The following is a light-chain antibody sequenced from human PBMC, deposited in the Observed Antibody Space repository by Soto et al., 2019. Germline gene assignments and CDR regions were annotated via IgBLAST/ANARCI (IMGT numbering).Light chain of an antibody. Sequence: QSALTQPASVSGSPGQSITISCTGTSSDVGGYNYVSWYQQHPGKAPKLMIYDVSNRPSGVSNRFSGSKSGNTASLTISGLQAEDEDDYDCSSYTSSSTLGVVFGGGTKVTVL. CDR3: SSYTSSSTLGVV. V-gene: IGLV2-14*01. J-gene: IGLJ2*01. CDR1: SSDVGGYNY. CDR2: DVS.